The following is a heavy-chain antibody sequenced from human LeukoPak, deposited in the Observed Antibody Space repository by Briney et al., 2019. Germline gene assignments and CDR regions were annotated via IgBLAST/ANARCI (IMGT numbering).Heavy chain of an antibody. J-gene: IGHJ3*02. CDR2: INPSGGST. CDR1: GYTFTSYY. V-gene: IGHV1-46*01. D-gene: IGHD6-19*01. CDR3: ARFGLGKHIEVAGIPFDI. Sequence: ASVKVSCKASGYTFTSYYMHWVRQAPGQGLEWMGIINPSGGSTSYAQKLQGRVTMTTDTSTSTVYMELRSLRSDDTALYYCARFGLGKHIEVAGIPFDIWGQGTMVTVSS.